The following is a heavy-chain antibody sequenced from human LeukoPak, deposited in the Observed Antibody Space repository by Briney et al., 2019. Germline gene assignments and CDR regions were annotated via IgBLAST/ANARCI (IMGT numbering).Heavy chain of an antibody. CDR2: ITSNSRYT. V-gene: IGHV3-21*01. CDR1: GFTFSSYT. D-gene: IGHD3-10*01. CDR3: ARGPPYGSGKFGPFDY. Sequence: GGSLRLSCAASGFTFSSYTINWVRQAPGKGLEWVSSITSNSRYTFYEDSVKGRFTVSRDNAHNSLFLQMNSLRAEDTAVYYCARGPPYGSGKFGPFDYWGQGTLVTVSS. J-gene: IGHJ4*02.